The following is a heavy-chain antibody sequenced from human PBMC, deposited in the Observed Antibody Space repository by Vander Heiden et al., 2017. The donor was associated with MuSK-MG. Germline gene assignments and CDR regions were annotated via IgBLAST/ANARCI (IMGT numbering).Heavy chain of an antibody. Sequence: EVQLLESGGGLVQPGGSLRLSCAASGCTFSSYVMSWVRQAPGKGLEWVSSISSSGSSTFYADSVKGRFTISRDKSKNTLYLQMDSLRAEDTAAYFCAKHIRPSDRKEYYYGMDVWGQGTTVTASS. CDR3: AKHIRPSDRKEYYYGMDV. CDR2: ISSSGSST. CDR1: GCTFSSYV. V-gene: IGHV3-23*01. J-gene: IGHJ6*02. D-gene: IGHD3-22*01.